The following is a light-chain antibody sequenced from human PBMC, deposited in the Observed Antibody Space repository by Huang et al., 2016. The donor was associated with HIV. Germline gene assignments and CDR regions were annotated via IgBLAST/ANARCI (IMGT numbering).Light chain of an antibody. CDR3: QQANMYPRS. Sequence: IQLTQSPSSVSASEGDTVRITCRASQDISSWLAWYQQKPREAPTLLIHSTSILQSGVPSRFNGSGSGTDFFLTINSLRPDDFATHYCQQANMYPRSFGQGTRLDIK. V-gene: IGKV1-12*01. J-gene: IGKJ5*01. CDR1: QDISSW. CDR2: STS.